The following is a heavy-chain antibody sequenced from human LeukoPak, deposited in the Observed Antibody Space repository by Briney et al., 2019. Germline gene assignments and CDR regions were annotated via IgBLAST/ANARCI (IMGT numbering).Heavy chain of an antibody. J-gene: IGHJ4*02. V-gene: IGHV3-33*08. CDR3: ARDGSDYDIDY. D-gene: IGHD3-9*01. CDR1: GFTFSSYA. CDR2: IWYDGSNK. Sequence: GGSLRLSCAASGFTFSSYAMHWVRQAPGKGLEWVAVIWYDGSNKYYADSVKGRFTISRDNSKNTLYLQMNSLRADDTAVYYCARDGSDYDIDYWGQGTLVTVSS.